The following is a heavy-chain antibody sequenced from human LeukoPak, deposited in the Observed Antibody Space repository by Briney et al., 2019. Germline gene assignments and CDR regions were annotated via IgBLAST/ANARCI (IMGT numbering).Heavy chain of an antibody. Sequence: GGSLRLSCTASGSSFSRHWMHWARQLPGKGLVWVSRISPTGSTTSYADSVKGRFTVSRDNAKNTLYLQVNNLKAEDTAVYYCARAPNSNWSGLDFWGQGTLLTVSS. V-gene: IGHV3-74*01. D-gene: IGHD6-6*01. J-gene: IGHJ4*02. CDR2: ISPTGSTT. CDR1: GSSFSRHW. CDR3: ARAPNSNWSGLDF.